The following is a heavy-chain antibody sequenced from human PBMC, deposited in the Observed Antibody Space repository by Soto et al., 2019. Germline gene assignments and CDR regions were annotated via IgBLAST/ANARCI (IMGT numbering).Heavy chain of an antibody. J-gene: IGHJ4*02. D-gene: IGHD3-3*01. V-gene: IGHV3-23*01. Sequence: EVQLLESGGGLVQPGESLRLSCAASGFTFSSYAMSWVRQAPGKGLEWVSVISGSDDSTYYADSVKGRFTISRDNSENTLYLQMNSLRVEDTAIYYCAKRSSSFTFDYWGQGTLVTVSS. CDR3: AKRSSSFTFDY. CDR1: GFTFSSYA. CDR2: ISGSDDST.